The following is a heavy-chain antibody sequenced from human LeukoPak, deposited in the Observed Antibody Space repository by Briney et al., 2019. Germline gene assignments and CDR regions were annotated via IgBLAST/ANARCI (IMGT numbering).Heavy chain of an antibody. Sequence: GGSLRLSCAASGFTFSSYWMSWVRQAPGKGLEWVANIKQDGSEKYYVDSVKGRFAISRDNAKNSLYLQMNSLRAEDTAVYYCARVTYYYDSSGYFGETHAFDIWGQGTMVTVSS. CDR1: GFTFSSYW. CDR2: IKQDGSEK. CDR3: ARVTYYYDSSGYFGETHAFDI. V-gene: IGHV3-7*04. D-gene: IGHD3-22*01. J-gene: IGHJ3*02.